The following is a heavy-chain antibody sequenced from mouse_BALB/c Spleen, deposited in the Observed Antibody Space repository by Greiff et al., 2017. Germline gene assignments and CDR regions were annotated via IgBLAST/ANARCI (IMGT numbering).Heavy chain of an antibody. V-gene: IGHV5-6-5*01. CDR3: ARALDGYPYYFDY. Sequence: EVNLVESGGGLVKPGGSLKLSCAASGFTFSSYAMSWVRQTPEKRLEWVASISSGGSTYYPDSVKGRFTISRDNARNILYLQMSSLRSEDTAMYYCARALDGYPYYFDYWGQGTTLTVSS. J-gene: IGHJ2*01. CDR2: ISSGGST. CDR1: GFTFSSYA. D-gene: IGHD2-3*01.